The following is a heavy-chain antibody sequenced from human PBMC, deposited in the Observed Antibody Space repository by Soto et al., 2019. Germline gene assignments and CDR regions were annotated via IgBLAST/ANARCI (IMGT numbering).Heavy chain of an antibody. Sequence: EVQLVESGGGLVQPGGSLRLSCAASGFIFSSYWMSWVRQAPGKGLEWVANIKQDGSEKYYVDSVEGRFTISRDNAKNSLYLQMNSLRVGETAVYYCARTSAVVAAGPNRNYFDYWGQGTLVTVSS. J-gene: IGHJ4*02. CDR1: GFIFSSYW. D-gene: IGHD6-13*01. CDR3: ARTSAVVAAGPNRNYFDY. CDR2: IKQDGSEK. V-gene: IGHV3-7*01.